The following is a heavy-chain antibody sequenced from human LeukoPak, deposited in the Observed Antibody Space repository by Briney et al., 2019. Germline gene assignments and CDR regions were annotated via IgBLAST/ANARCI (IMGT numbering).Heavy chain of an antibody. CDR2: INPSGGST. CDR3: AREYQQLFGMDV. V-gene: IGHV1-46*01. J-gene: IGHJ6*02. Sequence: ASVKVSCKASGYTFTIYYMHWVRQAPGQGLEWMGIINPSGGSTSYAQKFQGRVTMTRDTSTSTVYMELSSLRSEDTAVYYCAREYQQLFGMDVWGQGTTVTVSS. D-gene: IGHD6-13*01. CDR1: GYTFTIYY.